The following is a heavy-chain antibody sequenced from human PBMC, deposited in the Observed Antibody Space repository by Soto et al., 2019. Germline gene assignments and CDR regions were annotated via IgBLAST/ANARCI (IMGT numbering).Heavy chain of an antibody. CDR2: IYYSGST. V-gene: IGHV4-39*07. CDR3: ARDRPPHYDFDY. D-gene: IGHD3-10*01. J-gene: IGHJ4*02. CDR1: GGSISSSSYY. Sequence: SETLSLTCTVSGGSISSSSYYWGWIRQPPGKGLEWIGSIYYSGSTYYNPSLKSRFTISVDTSKNQFSLKLSSVTAADTAVYYCARDRPPHYDFDYWGQGTLVTVSS.